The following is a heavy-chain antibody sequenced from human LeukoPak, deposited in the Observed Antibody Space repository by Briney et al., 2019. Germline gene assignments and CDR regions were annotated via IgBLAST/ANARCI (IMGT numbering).Heavy chain of an antibody. J-gene: IGHJ3*02. CDR2: ISWNSGSI. D-gene: IGHD6-19*01. CDR3: AKDSWRSGWSEAFDI. V-gene: IGHV3-9*01. CDR1: GFTFDDYA. Sequence: GGSLRLSCVASGFTFDDYAMHWVRQAPGKGLEWVSGISWNSGSIGYADSVKGRFTISRDNAKNSLYLQMNSLRAEDTALYYCAKDSWRSGWSEAFDIWGQGTMVTVSS.